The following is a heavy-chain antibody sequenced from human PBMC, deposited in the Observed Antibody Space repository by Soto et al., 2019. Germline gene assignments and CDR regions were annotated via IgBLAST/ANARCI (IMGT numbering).Heavy chain of an antibody. Sequence: EVQLLESGGGLVQPGRSLRLSCAASGFTFSSYAMSWVRXAXGXGXXXXXXXSGSGGTTYYADSVKGRFTISRDNSKNTLFLQMNSLRAEDTAVYYCAKFFVETGGSSGWPWSFHYWGQGTLVTVSS. CDR2: XSGSGGTT. CDR3: AKFFVETGGSSGWPWSFHY. J-gene: IGHJ4*02. D-gene: IGHD6-25*01. V-gene: IGHV3-23*01. CDR1: GFTFSSYA.